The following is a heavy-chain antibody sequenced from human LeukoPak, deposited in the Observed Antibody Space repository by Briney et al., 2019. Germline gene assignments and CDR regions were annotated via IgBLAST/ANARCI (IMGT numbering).Heavy chain of an antibody. CDR3: ARSDLTSSRYYFDY. CDR1: GYTFTSYG. V-gene: IGHV1-18*01. Sequence: GASVKVSCKASGYTFTSYGISWVRQAPGQGLEWMGWISAYNGNTNYAQKLQGRVTMTTDTSTSTAYMELRSLRSDDTAVYYCARSDLTSSRYYFDYWGQGTLVTVSS. D-gene: IGHD6-13*01. J-gene: IGHJ4*02. CDR2: ISAYNGNT.